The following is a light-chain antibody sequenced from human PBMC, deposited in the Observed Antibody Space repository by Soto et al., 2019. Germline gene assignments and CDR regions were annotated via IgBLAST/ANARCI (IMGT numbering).Light chain of an antibody. Sequence: MQLTQSPSSLSASVGDRVTITCRASHGISSYLAWYQQKPGKALKLLIYAASTLQSGVPSRFSGSGSGTDFTLTISSLQPEDFATYYCQQLNTYPITFGQGTRLEIK. CDR3: QQLNTYPIT. CDR2: AAS. V-gene: IGKV1-9*01. CDR1: HGISSY. J-gene: IGKJ5*01.